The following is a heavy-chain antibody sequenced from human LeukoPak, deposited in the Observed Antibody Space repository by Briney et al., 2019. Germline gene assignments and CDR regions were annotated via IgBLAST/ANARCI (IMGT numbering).Heavy chain of an antibody. J-gene: IGHJ4*02. V-gene: IGHV3-9*01. CDR3: AKGLPPPSGWFDY. D-gene: IGHD6-19*01. CDR2: ISWNSGSI. CDR1: GLTFDDYA. Sequence: PGGSLRLSCAASGLTFDDYAMHWVRQAPGKGLEWVSGISWNSGSIGYADSVKGRFTISRDDAKNSLYLQMNSLRAEDTALYYCAKGLPPPSGWFDYWGQGTLVTVSS.